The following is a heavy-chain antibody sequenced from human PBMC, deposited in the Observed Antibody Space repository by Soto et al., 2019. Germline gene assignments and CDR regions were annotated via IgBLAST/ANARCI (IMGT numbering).Heavy chain of an antibody. CDR2: VNPDGGDT. CDR3: AKQLGYCSSGRCYFDY. CDR1: GFSFGDSA. D-gene: IGHD2-2*01. Sequence: GGSLRLCCAASGFSFGDSAMSWVRQPPGKGLEWLAAVNPDGGDTFYADSVKGRFTISRDNSQNTVNLHKNSLRVEDTAVYYCAKQLGYCSSGRCYFDYWGRGTQVTVSS. J-gene: IGHJ4*02. V-gene: IGHV3-23*01.